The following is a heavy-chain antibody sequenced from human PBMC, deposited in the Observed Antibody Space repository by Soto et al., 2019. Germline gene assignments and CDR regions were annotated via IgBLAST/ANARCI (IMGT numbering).Heavy chain of an antibody. CDR2: ISYDGSNK. V-gene: IGHV3-30-3*01. CDR1: GFTFSSYA. CDR3: AKEGQYYDILTGYRSYYGMDV. J-gene: IGHJ6*02. D-gene: IGHD3-9*01. Sequence: GGSLRLSCAASGFTFSSYAMHWVRQAPGKGLEWVAVISYDGSNKYYADSVKGRFTISRDNSKNTLYLQMNSLRAEDTAVYYCAKEGQYYDILTGYRSYYGMDVRGQGTTVTVSS.